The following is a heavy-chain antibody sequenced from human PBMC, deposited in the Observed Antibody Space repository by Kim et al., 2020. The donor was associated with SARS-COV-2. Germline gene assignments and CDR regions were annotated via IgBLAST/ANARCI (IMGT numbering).Heavy chain of an antibody. Sequence: SETLSLTCAVYGGSFSGYYWSWIRQPPGKGLEWIGEINHSGSTNYNPSLKSRVTISVDTSKNQFSLKLSSVTAADTAVYYCARGPSITMVRGVIITLFDYWAREPWSPSPQ. CDR1: GGSFSGYY. J-gene: IGHJ4*02. CDR3: ARGPSITMVRGVIITLFDY. D-gene: IGHD3-10*01. CDR2: INHSGST. V-gene: IGHV4-34*01.